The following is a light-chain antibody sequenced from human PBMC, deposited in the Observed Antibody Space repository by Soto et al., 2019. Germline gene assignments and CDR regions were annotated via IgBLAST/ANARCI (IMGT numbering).Light chain of an antibody. CDR3: QKYNSAPWT. CDR2: VAS. V-gene: IGKV1-27*01. Sequence: DIPMTQSPSSLSASVGDRVTITCRESQGISNYLAWYQQQPGKVPKLLIYVASTVQSGVPSRFSGSGSGTDFTLTISSLQPEDVATYYCQKYNSAPWTFGPGTKVEIK. CDR1: QGISNY. J-gene: IGKJ1*01.